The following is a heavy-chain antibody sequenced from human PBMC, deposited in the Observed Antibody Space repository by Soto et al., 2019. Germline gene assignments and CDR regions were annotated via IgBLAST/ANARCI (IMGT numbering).Heavy chain of an antibody. CDR1: GGSISSTNCF. J-gene: IGHJ4*02. V-gene: IGHV4-39*01. Sequence: QLQLQESGPGLVKPSETLSLTCTVSGGSISSTNCFWGWIRQPPGKGLEWIGNIYYSGNTYHNPSLKSRVTISVDTSKNQFSLKLNSVTAADTAVYYCARWAVSGSQRFDYWGQGTLVTVSS. CDR2: IYYSGNT. CDR3: ARWAVSGSQRFDY. D-gene: IGHD6-19*01.